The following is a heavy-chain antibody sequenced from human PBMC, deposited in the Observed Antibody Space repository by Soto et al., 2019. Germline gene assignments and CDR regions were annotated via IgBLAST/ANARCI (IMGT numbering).Heavy chain of an antibody. CDR1: GASVASDGW. Sequence: SETLSLTCAVSGASVASDGWWNWVRQPPGKGLEWIGEMHHSGNTNYNPSLKTRVTISIDKSKNQFSLKLTSLTAADTAVYYCARDHEYYDNTWAFDFWGQGTVVTLSS. V-gene: IGHV4-4*02. D-gene: IGHD3-16*01. CDR3: ARDHEYYDNTWAFDF. J-gene: IGHJ3*01. CDR2: MHHSGNT.